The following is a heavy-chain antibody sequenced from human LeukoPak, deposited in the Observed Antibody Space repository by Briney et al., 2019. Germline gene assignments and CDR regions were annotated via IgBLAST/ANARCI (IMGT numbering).Heavy chain of an antibody. Sequence: GGSLRLSCAASGFTFSSYWMSWVRQAPGKGLEWVANIKHDGSDKYYVDSVKGRFTISRDNAENSLYLQMNSLRAEDTAMYYCARSQSLGYWGQGTLVTVSS. CDR2: IKHDGSDK. J-gene: IGHJ4*02. V-gene: IGHV3-7*04. CDR3: ARSQSLGY. CDR1: GFTFSSYW.